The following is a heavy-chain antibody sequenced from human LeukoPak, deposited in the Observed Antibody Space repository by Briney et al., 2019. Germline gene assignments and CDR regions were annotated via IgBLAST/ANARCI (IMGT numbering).Heavy chain of an antibody. J-gene: IGHJ4*02. V-gene: IGHV3-48*04. Sequence: PGGSLRLSCAASGFTVSSNYMSWVRQAPGKGLEWASYISSSSSTIYYADSVKGRFTISRDNAKNSLYLQMNSLRAEDTAVYYCASFITDGTLFDYWGQGTLVTVSS. CDR1: GFTVSSNY. CDR2: ISSSSSTI. CDR3: ASFITDGTLFDY. D-gene: IGHD3-22*01.